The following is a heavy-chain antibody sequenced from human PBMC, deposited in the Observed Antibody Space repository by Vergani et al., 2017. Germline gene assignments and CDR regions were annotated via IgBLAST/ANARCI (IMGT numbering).Heavy chain of an antibody. V-gene: IGHV4-38-2*02. CDR2: IYHSGST. CDR3: ARDWGDYEFWSGYYSRNWFDP. CDR1: GYSISSGYY. D-gene: IGHD3-3*01. J-gene: IGHJ5*02. Sequence: QVQLQESGPGLVKPSETLSLTCTVSGYSISSGYYWGWIRQPPGKGLEWIGSIYHSGSTYYNPSLKSRVTISVDTSKNQFSLKLSSVTAADTAVYYCARDWGDYEFWSGYYSRNWFDPWGQGTLVTVSS.